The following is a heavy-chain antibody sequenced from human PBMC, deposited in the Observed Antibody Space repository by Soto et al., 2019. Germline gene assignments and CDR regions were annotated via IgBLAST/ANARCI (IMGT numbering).Heavy chain of an antibody. J-gene: IGHJ4*02. CDR3: ARASYGSRQFDY. D-gene: IGHD3-10*01. Sequence: EVQLVESGGGLAKPGGSLRLSCAASGFTFSSYSMNWVRQAPGEGLEWVSAFSSSHSIIYYSDSVKVRFTISRDNAKNSLYLQMDSLRAEDTALYFCARASYGSRQFDYWGQGTLVTVSS. V-gene: IGHV3-21*01. CDR1: GFTFSSYS. CDR2: FSSSHSII.